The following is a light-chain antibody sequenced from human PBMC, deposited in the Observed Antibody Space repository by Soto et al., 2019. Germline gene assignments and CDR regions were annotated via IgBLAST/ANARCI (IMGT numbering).Light chain of an antibody. J-gene: IGKJ5*01. CDR1: QSVSSH. Sequence: EIVLTQSPATLSLSPGERATLSCSASQSVSSHLAWYQQKPGQAPRLLIYDASNKATGIPARFSGSGSGTDFTLTISSLEPGDFAVYYCQQRSNWPITFGQGTRLEIK. CDR2: DAS. V-gene: IGKV3-11*01. CDR3: QQRSNWPIT.